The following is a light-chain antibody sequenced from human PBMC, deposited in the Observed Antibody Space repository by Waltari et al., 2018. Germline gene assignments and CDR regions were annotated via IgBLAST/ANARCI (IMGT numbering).Light chain of an antibody. Sequence: QSVLSQPPSASGTPGQRVTISCSGTNYNIGNNYVYWYHQLPGTAPKLLIYRNKPRPSGVPSRFSGSKSGTSASLAISGLRSEDEAHYYCASWDGSLGGVIFGGGTKLTVL. CDR1: NYNIGNNY. CDR3: ASWDGSLGGVI. V-gene: IGLV1-47*01. J-gene: IGLJ2*01. CDR2: RNK.